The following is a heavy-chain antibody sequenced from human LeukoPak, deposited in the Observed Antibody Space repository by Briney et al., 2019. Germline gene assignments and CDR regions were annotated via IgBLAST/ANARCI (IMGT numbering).Heavy chain of an antibody. Sequence: GGSLRLSCAASGFTVSSNYMSWVRQAPGKGLEWVSYISSSSSTIYYADPVKGRFTISRDNAKNSLYLQMNSLRAEDTAVYYCARGGSYGDFDYWGQGTLVTVSS. CDR3: ARGGSYGDFDY. J-gene: IGHJ4*02. V-gene: IGHV3-48*04. CDR1: GFTVSSNY. D-gene: IGHD1-26*01. CDR2: ISSSSSTI.